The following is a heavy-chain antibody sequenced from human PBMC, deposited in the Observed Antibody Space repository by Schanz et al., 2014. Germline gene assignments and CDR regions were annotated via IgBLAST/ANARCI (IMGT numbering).Heavy chain of an antibody. CDR1: GATFNSYA. CDR3: AGDPEGRYNRTSFYGAGDY. CDR2: IIPILGIA. J-gene: IGHJ4*02. Sequence: QVRLVQSGAEVKKPGSSVKVSCKSSGATFNSYAFGWVRQAPGQGLAWMGRIIPILGIANYAQKFQGRVTITADKSTSTANMELSSLRSEDTAVYYCAGDPEGRYNRTSFYGAGDYWGQGTLVTVSS. V-gene: IGHV1-69*04. D-gene: IGHD2-2*01.